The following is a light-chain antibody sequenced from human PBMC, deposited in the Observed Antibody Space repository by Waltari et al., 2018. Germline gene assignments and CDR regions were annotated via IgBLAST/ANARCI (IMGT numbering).Light chain of an antibody. J-gene: IGKJ1*01. Sequence: DFVLTQSPDSLAVYLGERATINCKSSQSVLYSSDNKKYLAWLQHKPGQPPKLLFSWSSPRESGFPARFSGSGSGTEFTLTLSSLQAEDVGTYYCQQYYDNPQTFGQGTRVELK. CDR3: QQYYDNPQT. CDR1: QSVLYSSDNKKY. CDR2: WSS. V-gene: IGKV4-1*01.